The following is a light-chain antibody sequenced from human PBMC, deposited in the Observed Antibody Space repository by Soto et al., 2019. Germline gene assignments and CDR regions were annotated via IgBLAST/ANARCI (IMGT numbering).Light chain of an antibody. J-gene: IGKJ1*01. V-gene: IGKV3-20*01. CDR1: QSVSSSY. CDR2: GAS. CDR3: QQYGSSLST. Sequence: EIVLTQSPGTLSLSPGERATLSCRASQSVSSSYLAWYQQKPGQAPRLLIYGASSRATGIPDRFSGSGSGTDFTLTISSLEPEAFAVYYCQQYGSSLSTVGQGTKVEIK.